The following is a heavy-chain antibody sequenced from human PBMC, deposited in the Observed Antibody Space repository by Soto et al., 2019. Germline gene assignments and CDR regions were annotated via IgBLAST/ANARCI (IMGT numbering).Heavy chain of an antibody. CDR2: INEDGGQR. CDR1: GFIFGDYW. V-gene: IGHV3-7*01. J-gene: IGHJ5*02. D-gene: IGHD4-17*01. CDR3: ARGGGAYAAGAS. Sequence: EVQLVGSGGGLVQPGGSLRLSCAGSGFIFGDYWMTWVRQAPGKGLEWVANINEDGGQRYYVDSVKGRFTISRDNAEKSLYLQMNSLRVEDTAVYYCARGGGAYAAGASWGQGTLVAVSS.